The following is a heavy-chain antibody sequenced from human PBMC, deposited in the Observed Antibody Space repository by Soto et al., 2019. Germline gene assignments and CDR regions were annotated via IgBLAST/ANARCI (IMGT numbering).Heavy chain of an antibody. J-gene: IGHJ3*02. Sequence: EVQLVESGGGLIQPGGSLRLSCAASGFTVSSNYMSWVRQAPGKGLEWVSVIYSGGSTYYADSVKGRFTISRDNSKNTLYLQMNSLRAEDTAVYYCARDGSLEMATSTRDAFDIWGQGTMVTVSS. CDR3: ARDGSLEMATSTRDAFDI. CDR1: GFTVSSNY. D-gene: IGHD5-12*01. V-gene: IGHV3-53*01. CDR2: IYSGGST.